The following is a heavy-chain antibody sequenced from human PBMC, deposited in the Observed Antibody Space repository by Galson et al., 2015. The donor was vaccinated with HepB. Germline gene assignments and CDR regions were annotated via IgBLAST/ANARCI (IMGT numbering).Heavy chain of an antibody. Sequence: SLRLSCAASGFTFSSYAMSWVRQAPGKGLEWVSAISGSGGSTYYADSVKGRFTISRDNSKNTLYLQMNSLRAEDTAVYYCAKDEVEWSWYFDLWGRGTLVTVSS. V-gene: IGHV3-23*01. J-gene: IGHJ2*01. CDR1: GFTFSSYA. CDR3: AKDEVEWSWYFDL. CDR2: ISGSGGST. D-gene: IGHD1-26*01.